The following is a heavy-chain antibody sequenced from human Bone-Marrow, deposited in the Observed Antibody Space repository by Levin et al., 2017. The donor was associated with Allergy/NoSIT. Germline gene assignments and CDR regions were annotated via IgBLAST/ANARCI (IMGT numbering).Heavy chain of an antibody. Sequence: GGSLRLSCQASGYTFTTYGVSWVRQAPGQGLEWMGWISPYNDKTIYGQKFQGRVRLSTDISTRTAYLELRSLTADDTAIYYCTRDGFRTQRQFYSGYDGGYSYYGMDVWGQGTTVAVSS. CDR3: TRDGFRTQRQFYSGYDGGYSYYGMDV. J-gene: IGHJ6*02. D-gene: IGHD3-3*02. V-gene: IGHV1-18*01. CDR1: GYTFTTYG. CDR2: ISPYNDKT.